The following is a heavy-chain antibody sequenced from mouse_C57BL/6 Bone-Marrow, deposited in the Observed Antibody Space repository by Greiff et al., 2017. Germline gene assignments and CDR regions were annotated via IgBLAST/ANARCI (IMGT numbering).Heavy chain of an antibody. Sequence: VQLQQSGAELVRPGASVTLSCKASGYTFTDYEMHWVKPTPVHGLEWIGAIDPETGGTAYNQKFKGQAILTADKSSSTAYMELRSLTSEDSAVYYCTSPNWDAFDYWGQGTTLTVAS. D-gene: IGHD4-1*01. CDR3: TSPNWDAFDY. CDR2: IDPETGGT. V-gene: IGHV1-15*01. CDR1: GYTFTDYE. J-gene: IGHJ2*01.